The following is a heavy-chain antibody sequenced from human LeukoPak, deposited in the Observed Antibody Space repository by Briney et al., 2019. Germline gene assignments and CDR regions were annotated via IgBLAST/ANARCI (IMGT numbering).Heavy chain of an antibody. V-gene: IGHV3-33*08. CDR2: IWYDGSTK. CDR1: GFTFSIYW. J-gene: IGHJ5*02. CDR3: ARFRTTISSNWFDP. D-gene: IGHD3-3*01. Sequence: GGSLRLSCAASGFTFSIYWMSWVRQAPGKGLEWVAVIWYDGSTKYYADSVKGRFTISRDNSKNTLYLQMNRLRAEDTAVYYCARFRTTISSNWFDPWGQGTLVTVSS.